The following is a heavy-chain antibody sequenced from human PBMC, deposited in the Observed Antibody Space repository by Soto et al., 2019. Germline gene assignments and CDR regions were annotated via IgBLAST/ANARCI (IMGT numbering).Heavy chain of an antibody. Sequence: PGWSLRLSCTTSGFSFGAYAVSWFRQAPGKGLEWVGFSRSRAYGGTTEYAASVRGRFGISRDASTSIAYLQMNSLKTEDKALYFCSRGQAGLETAPYYFDSWGQGTLVTVSS. CDR3: SRGQAGLETAPYYFDS. CDR2: SRSRAYGGTT. V-gene: IGHV3-49*03. J-gene: IGHJ4*02. D-gene: IGHD1-1*01. CDR1: GFSFGAYA.